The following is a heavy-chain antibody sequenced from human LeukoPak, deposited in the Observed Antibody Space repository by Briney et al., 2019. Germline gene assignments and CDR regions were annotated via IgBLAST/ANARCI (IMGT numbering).Heavy chain of an antibody. V-gene: IGHV4-59*12. CDR1: GGSLSTYY. J-gene: IGHJ4*02. Sequence: SETLSLTCTVSGGSLSTYYWSWLRRPPGKGLEWVGYVYFTGSPKYNPSLKTRVTISQDTSKNQFFLNLRSVTAADTAVYYCARGPFPNYYGSGGFELWGQGALVTVSS. CDR2: VYFTGSP. CDR3: ARGPFPNYYGSGGFEL. D-gene: IGHD3-10*01.